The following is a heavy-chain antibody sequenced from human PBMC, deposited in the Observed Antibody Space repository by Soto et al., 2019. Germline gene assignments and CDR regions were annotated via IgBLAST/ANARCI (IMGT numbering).Heavy chain of an antibody. J-gene: IGHJ6*02. V-gene: IGHV3-30-3*01. CDR3: AREWRYYGSGTNDYYGMDV. CDR2: ISYEGSNK. D-gene: IGHD3-10*01. Sequence: GGSLRLSCAASGFTFSSYAMHWVRQAPGKGLEWVAVISYEGSNKYYADSVKGRFTISRDNSKNTLYLQMNSLRAEDTAVYYCAREWRYYGSGTNDYYGMDVWGQGTTVTVSS. CDR1: GFTFSSYA.